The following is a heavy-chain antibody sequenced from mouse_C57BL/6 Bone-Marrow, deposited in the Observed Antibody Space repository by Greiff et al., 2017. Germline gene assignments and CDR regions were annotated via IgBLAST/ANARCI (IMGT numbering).Heavy chain of an antibody. CDR2: IRSKSSNYAT. V-gene: IGHV10-3*01. CDR3: GRGGFHYYGGFAY. J-gene: IGHJ3*01. Sequence: EVKLMESGGGLVQPKGSLKLSCAASGFTFITYAMHWVRQAPGKGLELVARIRSKSSNYATSYADSVKDRFTISRDDSQSLLYLPMNNLKTEDTAMYYCGRGGFHYYGGFAYWGQGTLVTVSA. D-gene: IGHD1-2*01. CDR1: GFTFITYA.